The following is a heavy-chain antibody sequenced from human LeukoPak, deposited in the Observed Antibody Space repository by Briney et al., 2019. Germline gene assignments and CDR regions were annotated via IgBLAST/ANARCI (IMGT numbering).Heavy chain of an antibody. Sequence: GGSLRLSCAASGFTFSSYWMHWVRQAPGKGLVWVSRINSDGSSTSYADSVKGRFTISRDNAKNTLYLQMNSLRAEDTAVYYCAKEGFYCSGGSCYSFYYDYMDVWGKGTTVTVSS. CDR1: GFTFSSYW. J-gene: IGHJ6*03. D-gene: IGHD2-15*01. CDR3: AKEGFYCSGGSCYSFYYDYMDV. CDR2: INSDGSST. V-gene: IGHV3-74*01.